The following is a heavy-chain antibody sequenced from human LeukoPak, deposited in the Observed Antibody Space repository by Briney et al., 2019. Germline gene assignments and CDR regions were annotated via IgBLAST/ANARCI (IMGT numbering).Heavy chain of an antibody. CDR3: ARQGIVVVPAAIQYYYYYYMDV. D-gene: IGHD2-2*01. J-gene: IGHJ6*03. Sequence: SETLSLTCAVYGGSFSGYYWSWIRQPPGKGLEWIGEINHSGSTNYNPSLKSRVTISVDTSKNQFSLKLSSVTAADTAVYYCARQGIVVVPAAIQYYYYYYMDVWGKGTTVTISS. CDR2: INHSGST. V-gene: IGHV4-34*01. CDR1: GGSFSGYY.